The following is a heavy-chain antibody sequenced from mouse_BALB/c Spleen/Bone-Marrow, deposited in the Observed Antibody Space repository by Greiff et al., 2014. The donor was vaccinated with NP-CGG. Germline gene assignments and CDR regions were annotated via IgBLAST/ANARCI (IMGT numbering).Heavy chain of an antibody. CDR3: ARSGYGNYFYAMDY. CDR1: GYAFTNYL. CDR2: INPGSGGT. J-gene: IGHJ4*01. V-gene: IGHV1-54*01. Sequence: QVQLKESGAELVRPGTSVKVSCKASGYAFTNYLIEWVKQRPGQGLEWIGVINPGSGGTNYNEKFKGKATLTADKSSSTAYMQLSSLTSDDSAVYFCARSGYGNYFYAMDYGGQGTSVTVSS. D-gene: IGHD2-10*02.